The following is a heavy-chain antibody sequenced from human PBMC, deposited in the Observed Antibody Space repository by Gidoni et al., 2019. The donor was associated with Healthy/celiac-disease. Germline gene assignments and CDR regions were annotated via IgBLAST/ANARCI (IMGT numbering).Heavy chain of an antibody. CDR2: IYYSGST. D-gene: IGHD3-22*01. Sequence: QLQLQESGPGLVKPSETLSLTCTVSGGSIISSSYYWGWIRQPPGKGLEWIGSIYYSGSTYYNPSLKSRVTISVDTSKNQFSLKLSSVTAADTAVYYCARQGCDYYDSSGNWGQGTLVTVSA. J-gene: IGHJ4*02. CDR1: GGSIISSSYY. V-gene: IGHV4-39*01. CDR3: ARQGCDYYDSSGN.